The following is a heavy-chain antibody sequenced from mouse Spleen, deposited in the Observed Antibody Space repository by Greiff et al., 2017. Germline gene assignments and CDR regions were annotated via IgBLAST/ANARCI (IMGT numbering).Heavy chain of an antibody. CDR2: IRNKANGYTT. D-gene: IGHD4-1*01. V-gene: IGHV7-3*01. CDR3: ARYLTAYYAMDY. CDR1: GFTFTDYY. Sequence: EVKLVESGGGLVQPGGSLSLSCAASGFTFTDYYMSWVRQPPGKALEWLGFIRNKANGYTTEYSASVKGRFTISRDNSQSILYLQMNALRAEDSATYYCARYLTAYYAMDYWGQGTSVTVSS. J-gene: IGHJ4*01.